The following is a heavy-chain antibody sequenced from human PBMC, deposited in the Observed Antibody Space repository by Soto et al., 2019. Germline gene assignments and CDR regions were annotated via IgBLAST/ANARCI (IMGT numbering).Heavy chain of an antibody. D-gene: IGHD5-12*01. Sequence: EVQLVESGGGLVKPGGSLRLSCAASGFTFSNAWMSWVRQAPGKGLEWVGRIKSKTDGGTTDYAAHVKGRFTISRDDSKNRLYLQMNSLKTEDTAVYYCTTDPAGATAKHYYYYYGMDVWGQGTTVTVSS. CDR2: IKSKTDGGTT. CDR1: GFTFSNAW. CDR3: TTDPAGATAKHYYYYYGMDV. J-gene: IGHJ6*02. V-gene: IGHV3-15*01.